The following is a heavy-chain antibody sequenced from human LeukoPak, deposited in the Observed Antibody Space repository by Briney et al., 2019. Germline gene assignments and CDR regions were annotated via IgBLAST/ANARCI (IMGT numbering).Heavy chain of an antibody. Sequence: SETLSLTCAVYGGPFSGYYWSWIRQPPGKGLEWIGEINHSGSTNYNPSLKSRVTISVDTSKNQFSLKLSSVTAADTAVYYCARGTGSIVVVPAAMFRGYYYFDYWGQGTLVTVSS. CDR3: ARGTGSIVVVPAAMFRGYYYFDY. D-gene: IGHD2-2*01. V-gene: IGHV4-34*01. CDR2: INHSGST. J-gene: IGHJ4*02. CDR1: GGPFSGYY.